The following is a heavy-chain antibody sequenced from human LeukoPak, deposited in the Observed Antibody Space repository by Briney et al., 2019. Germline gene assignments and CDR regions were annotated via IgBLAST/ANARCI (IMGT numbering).Heavy chain of an antibody. J-gene: IGHJ4*02. CDR2: INPYSGDT. CDR1: GYTFTGYH. D-gene: IGHD6-13*01. CDR3: ARDQGSLTRSWYTGY. Sequence: ASVKVSCKASGYTFTGYHIHWVRQAPGQGLEWMGRINPYSGDTNFAQKFQGRVTMTRDTTITTAYMDLSSLTPDDTAVYFCARDQGSLTRSWYTGYWGQGTQVTVSS. V-gene: IGHV1-2*06.